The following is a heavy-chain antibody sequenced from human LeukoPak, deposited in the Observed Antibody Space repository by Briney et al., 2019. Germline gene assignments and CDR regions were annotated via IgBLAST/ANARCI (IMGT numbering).Heavy chain of an antibody. V-gene: IGHV4-38-2*01. CDR2: IYHSGST. J-gene: IGHJ1*01. Sequence: SETLSLTCAVSGYSISSGYYWGWIRPPPGKGLEWIGSIYHSGSTYYNPSLKSRVTISVDTSKNQFSLKLSSVTAADTAVYYCARQAGYYDFWSGYYIGFQHWGQGTLVTVSS. CDR3: ARQAGYYDFWSGYYIGFQH. D-gene: IGHD3-3*01. CDR1: GYSISSGYY.